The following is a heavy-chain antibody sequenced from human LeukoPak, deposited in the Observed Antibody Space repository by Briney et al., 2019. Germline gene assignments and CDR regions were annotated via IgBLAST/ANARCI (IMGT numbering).Heavy chain of an antibody. CDR3: ARGKYDFWSGYYGDAFDI. D-gene: IGHD3-3*01. CDR1: GGSISSGSYY. CDR2: IYTSGST. Sequence: PSXTLSLTCTVSGGSISSGSYYWSWIRQPAGKGLEWIVRIYTSGSTNYNPSLKSRVTISVDTSKNQFSLKLSSVTAADTAVYYCARGKYDFWSGYYGDAFDIWGQGTMVTVSS. V-gene: IGHV4-61*02. J-gene: IGHJ3*02.